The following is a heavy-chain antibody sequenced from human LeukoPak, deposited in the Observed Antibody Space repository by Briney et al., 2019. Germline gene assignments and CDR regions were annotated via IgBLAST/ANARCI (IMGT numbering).Heavy chain of an antibody. CDR2: INHSGST. D-gene: IGHD4-17*01. CDR3: ARVLKDYGDIEYFQH. Sequence: PSETLSLTCAVYGGSFSGYYWSWIRQPPGKGLEWIGEINHSGSTNYNPSLKSRVTISVDTSKNQFSLKLSSATAADTAVYYCARVLKDYGDIEYFQHWGQGTLVTVSS. V-gene: IGHV4-34*01. J-gene: IGHJ1*01. CDR1: GGSFSGYY.